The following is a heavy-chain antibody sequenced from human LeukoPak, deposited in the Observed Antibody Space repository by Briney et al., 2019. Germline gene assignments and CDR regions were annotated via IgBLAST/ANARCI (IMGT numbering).Heavy chain of an antibody. CDR3: AKDAPNYYGSGSYPDY. V-gene: IGHV3-30*02. D-gene: IGHD3-10*01. CDR2: IRYDGSNK. Sequence: GGSLRLSCAASGFTFSSYGVHWVRQAPGKGLEWVAFIRYDGSNKYYADSVKGRFTISRDNSKNTLYLQMNSLRAEDTAVYYCAKDAPNYYGSGSYPDYWGQGTLVTVSS. J-gene: IGHJ4*02. CDR1: GFTFSSYG.